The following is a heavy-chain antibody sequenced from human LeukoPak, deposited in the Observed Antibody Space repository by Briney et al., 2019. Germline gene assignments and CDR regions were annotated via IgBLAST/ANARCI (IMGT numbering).Heavy chain of an antibody. Sequence: PGGSLGLSCAASGFTFNSYGMHWVRQAPGKGLEWVAFIRDDGDDKYYADSVKGRFTISRDNSKNTLYLQMNSLRAEDTAVYYCAKDLSGTYSKALGYWGQGTLVTVSS. CDR1: GFTFNSYG. J-gene: IGHJ4*02. D-gene: IGHD1-26*01. CDR2: IRDDGDDK. V-gene: IGHV3-30*02. CDR3: AKDLSGTYSKALGY.